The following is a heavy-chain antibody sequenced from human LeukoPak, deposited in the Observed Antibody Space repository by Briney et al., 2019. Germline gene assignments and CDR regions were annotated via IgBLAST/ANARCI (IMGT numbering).Heavy chain of an antibody. CDR3: VRDPSGSGFAFDS. CDR2: VHSGGHT. J-gene: IGHJ4*02. CDR1: GLIVSNNY. D-gene: IGHD1-1*01. V-gene: IGHV3-66*01. Sequence: GGSLRLSCAASGLIVSNNYMSWVRQAPGKGLEWVSIVHSGGHTYYADSVKGRFTISRDNSEDTLYLQMNSLRAEDTAVYYCVRDPSGSGFAFDSWGQGALVTVSS.